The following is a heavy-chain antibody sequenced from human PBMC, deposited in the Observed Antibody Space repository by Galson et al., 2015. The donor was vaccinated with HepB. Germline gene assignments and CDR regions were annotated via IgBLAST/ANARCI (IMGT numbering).Heavy chain of an antibody. D-gene: IGHD4-23*01. J-gene: IGHJ4*02. CDR1: GFSVSDKY. CDR2: IYTIGTT. CDR3: ARGGDGGNMPIDD. V-gene: IGHV3-66*02. Sequence: SLRLSCAVSGFSVSDKYMSWVRQAPGKGLEWVSLIYTIGTTFYADSVKGRFTISRDISGNTVYLQMSSLRVEDTAVYFCARGGDGGNMPIDDWGQGTPVTVSS.